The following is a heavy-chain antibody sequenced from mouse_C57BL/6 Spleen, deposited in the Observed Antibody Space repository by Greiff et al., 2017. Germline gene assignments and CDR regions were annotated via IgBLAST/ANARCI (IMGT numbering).Heavy chain of an antibody. CDR3: ARNSNYYYYAMDY. CDR1: GYSITSGYY. Sequence: VQLKESGPGLVKPSQSLSLTCSVTGYSITSGYYWNWIRQFPGNKLEWMGYISYDGSNNYNPSLKNRISSTRDTSKNQVFLKLNSVTTEDTATYYCARNSNYYYYAMDYWGQGTSVTVSS. J-gene: IGHJ4*01. V-gene: IGHV3-6*01. CDR2: ISYDGSN. D-gene: IGHD2-5*01.